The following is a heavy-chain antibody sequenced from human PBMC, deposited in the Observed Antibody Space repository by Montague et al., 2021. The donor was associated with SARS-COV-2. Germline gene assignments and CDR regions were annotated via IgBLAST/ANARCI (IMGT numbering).Heavy chain of an antibody. V-gene: IGHV4-39*01. J-gene: IGHJ5*02. CDR2: IYYSGST. CDR3: ARQLGITMIGVVTRNWFDP. Sequence: SETLSLTCTVSGGSISSCCYYWGWIRQPPGRGLEWIGSIYYSGSTYYYLSLKSRVTISLDTSKNQFSLKLSTVTAADTDVCYCARQLGITMIGVVTRNWFDPWGQGTLVTVSS. D-gene: IGHD3-22*01. CDR1: GGSISSCCYY.